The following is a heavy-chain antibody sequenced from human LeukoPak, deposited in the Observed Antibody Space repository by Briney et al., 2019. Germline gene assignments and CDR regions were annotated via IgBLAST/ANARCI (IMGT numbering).Heavy chain of an antibody. CDR1: GFTFSTYG. D-gene: IGHD4-17*01. Sequence: GGSLRLSCAASGFTFSTYGMNWVRQAPGKGLEWVSYISGSSSAINYADSVKGRFTISRDNAKNSLYLQMNSLRAEDTAVYYCARDRVTVTTDYWGQGTLVTVSS. V-gene: IGHV3-48*04. CDR2: ISGSSSAI. J-gene: IGHJ4*02. CDR3: ARDRVTVTTDY.